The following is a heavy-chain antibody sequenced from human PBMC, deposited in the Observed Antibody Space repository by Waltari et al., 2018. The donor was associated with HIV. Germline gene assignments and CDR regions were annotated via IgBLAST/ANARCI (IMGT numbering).Heavy chain of an antibody. J-gene: IGHJ6*02. CDR1: GGSVSSDSHY. Sequence: QVQLQESGPGLVKPSQTLSLTCTVSGGSVSSDSHYWSWIRQHPGQGLEWIGYIYYSGSTYDNPCLKSRVIISIDTSQNQFSLELTSVTAADTAVYYCARDSGLYGTYSHGMDVWGQGTTVTVSS. CDR2: IYYSGST. V-gene: IGHV4-31*03. CDR3: ARDSGLYGTYSHGMDV. D-gene: IGHD4-17*01.